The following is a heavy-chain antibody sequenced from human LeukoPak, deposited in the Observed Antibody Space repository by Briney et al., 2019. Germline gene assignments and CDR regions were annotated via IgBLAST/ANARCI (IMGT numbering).Heavy chain of an antibody. CDR1: GFTFSGSA. D-gene: IGHD1-26*01. CDR2: IRSKANSYAT. CDR3: TTSGSYTTYGMDV. V-gene: IGHV3-73*01. J-gene: IGHJ6*02. Sequence: PGGSLRLSCAASGFTFSGSAMHWVRQASGKGLEWVGRIRSKANSYATAYAASVKGRFTISRDDSRNTAYLQMNSLKTEDTAVYYCTTSGSYTTYGMDVWGQGPRSPSP.